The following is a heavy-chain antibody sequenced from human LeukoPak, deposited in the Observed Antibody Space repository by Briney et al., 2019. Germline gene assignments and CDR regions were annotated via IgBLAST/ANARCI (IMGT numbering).Heavy chain of an antibody. V-gene: IGHV4-34*01. Sequence: PSETLSLTCAVYGGSFSGYYWSWIRQPPGKGLEWIGEINHSGSTNYNPSLKSRVTISVDTSKNQFSLQLNSVTPEDTAVYYCTRVPSPGSGGDAFDIWGQGTMVTVSS. CDR2: INHSGST. CDR1: GGSFSGYY. CDR3: TRVPSPGSGGDAFDI. D-gene: IGHD3-10*01. J-gene: IGHJ3*02.